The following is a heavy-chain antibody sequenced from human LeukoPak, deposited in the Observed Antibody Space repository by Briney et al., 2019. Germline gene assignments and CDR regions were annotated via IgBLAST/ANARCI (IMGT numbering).Heavy chain of an antibody. CDR1: GGSINGYY. V-gene: IGHV4-59*08. Sequence: PSETLSLTCTVSGGSINGYYWSWIRQPPGKRLEWIGYISYSISYSGSTNYNPSLKSRVTISVDTSKNQFSLKLSSVTAADTAVYYCARLGTYYYDSSGYYYQGYFDYWGQGTLVTVSS. J-gene: IGHJ4*02. CDR2: ISYSISYSGST. D-gene: IGHD3-22*01. CDR3: ARLGTYYYDSSGYYYQGYFDY.